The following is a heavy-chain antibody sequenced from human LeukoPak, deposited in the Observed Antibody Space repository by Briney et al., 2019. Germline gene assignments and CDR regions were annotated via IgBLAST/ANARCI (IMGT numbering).Heavy chain of an antibody. J-gene: IGHJ6*04. CDR1: GGSISSYY. D-gene: IGHD3-10*01. CDR2: IYYSGST. CDR3: ARDRRGSGSYYDYYYYGMDV. Sequence: SETLSLTCTVSGGSISSYYWSWIRRPPGKGLEWIGYIYYSGSTNYSPSLKSRVTISVDTSKNQFSLKLSSVTAADTAVYYCARDRRGSGSYYDYYYYGMDVWGKGTTVTVSS. V-gene: IGHV4-59*01.